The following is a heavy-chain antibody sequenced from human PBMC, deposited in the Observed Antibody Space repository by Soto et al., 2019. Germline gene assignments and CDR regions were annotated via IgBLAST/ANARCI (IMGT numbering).Heavy chain of an antibody. V-gene: IGHV3-30-3*01. CDR3: AIELLDVGLRLGELSSPFDY. D-gene: IGHD3-16*02. J-gene: IGHJ4*02. Sequence: QVQLVESGGGVVQPGRSLRLSCAASGFTFSSYAMHWVRQAPGKGLEWVAVISYDGSNKYYADSVKGRFTISRDNSKNTLYLQMNSLRAEDTAVYYCAIELLDVGLRLGELSSPFDYWGQGTLVTVSS. CDR1: GFTFSSYA. CDR2: ISYDGSNK.